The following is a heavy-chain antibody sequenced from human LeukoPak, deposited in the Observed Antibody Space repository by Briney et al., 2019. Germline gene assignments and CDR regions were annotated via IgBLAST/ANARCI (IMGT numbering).Heavy chain of an antibody. V-gene: IGHV3-7*05. J-gene: IGHJ4*02. Sequence: PGGSLRLSCAASGFTFSSYCMSWVRQAPGKGLEWVANIKQDGSEKYYVDSVKGQFTISRDNAKNSLYLQMNSLRAEDTAVYFCAREVGSITMVRGVPYYFDYWGQGTLVTVSS. D-gene: IGHD3-10*01. CDR3: AREVGSITMVRGVPYYFDY. CDR1: GFTFSSYC. CDR2: IKQDGSEK.